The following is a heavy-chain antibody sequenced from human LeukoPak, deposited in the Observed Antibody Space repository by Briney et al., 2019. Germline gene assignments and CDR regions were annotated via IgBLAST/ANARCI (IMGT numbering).Heavy chain of an antibody. D-gene: IGHD6-13*01. CDR3: AKEGDIAAVTGLSDY. J-gene: IGHJ4*02. Sequence: GASVKVSCKASGYTFTGYYMHWVRQAPGQGLEWMGWINPNSGGTNYAQKFQGRVTMTRDTSISTAYMELRSLRSDDTAVYYCAKEGDIAAVTGLSDYWGQGTLVTVSS. V-gene: IGHV1-2*02. CDR1: GYTFTGYY. CDR2: INPNSGGT.